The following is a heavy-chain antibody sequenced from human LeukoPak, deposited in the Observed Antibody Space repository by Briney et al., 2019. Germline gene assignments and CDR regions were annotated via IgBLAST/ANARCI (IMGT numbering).Heavy chain of an antibody. Sequence: SETLSLTCAVYGGSFSGYYWSWIRQPPGKGLEWIGEINHSGSTNYNPSLKSRVTISVGTSKNQFSLKLSSVTAADTAVYYCARSPSLDHYDFWSGSWFDPWGQGTLVTVSS. CDR2: INHSGST. D-gene: IGHD3-3*01. CDR3: ARSPSLDHYDFWSGSWFDP. J-gene: IGHJ5*02. CDR1: GGSFSGYY. V-gene: IGHV4-34*01.